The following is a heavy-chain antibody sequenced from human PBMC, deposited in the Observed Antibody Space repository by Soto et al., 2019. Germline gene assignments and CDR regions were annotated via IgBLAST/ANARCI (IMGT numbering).Heavy chain of an antibody. Sequence: GGSLRLSCAASGFTFSNYGMHWVRQAPGKGLEWVALISSGGRSEYYADSVKGRFTISRDLSKNTLYLQMNSLRAEDTAVYYCARDVIDYDDSRTNWFGPWGQGTLVTVSS. CDR1: GFTFSNYG. V-gene: IGHV3-30*03. D-gene: IGHD4-17*01. CDR3: ARDVIDYDDSRTNWFGP. J-gene: IGHJ5*02. CDR2: ISSGGRSE.